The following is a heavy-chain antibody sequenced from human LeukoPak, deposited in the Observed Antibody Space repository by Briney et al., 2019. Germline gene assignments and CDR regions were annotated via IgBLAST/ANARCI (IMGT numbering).Heavy chain of an antibody. CDR2: INHSGST. J-gene: IGHJ4*02. V-gene: IGHV4-34*01. CDR3: ARQEDYYDSSGLDY. D-gene: IGHD3-22*01. CDR1: GGSISSYY. Sequence: SETLSLTCTVSGGSISSYYWSWIRQPPGKGLEWIGEINHSGSTNYNPSLKSRVTISVDTSKNQFSLKLSSVTAADTAVYYCARQEDYYDSSGLDYWGQGTLVTVSS.